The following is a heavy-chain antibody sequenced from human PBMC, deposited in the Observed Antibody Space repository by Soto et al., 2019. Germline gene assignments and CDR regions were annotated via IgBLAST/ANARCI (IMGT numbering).Heavy chain of an antibody. D-gene: IGHD1-1*01. V-gene: IGHV3-23*01. CDR3: TKLRTITTGASDC. J-gene: IGHJ4*02. Sequence: GGSLRLSCAASGLTFASYAMSWVRQAPGKGLEWVSAISGSGDTTYHADSVKGRFTISRDNSKNTLYLQMNSLRVEDTAVYYCTKLRTITTGASDCWGQGTLVTVSS. CDR1: GLTFASYA. CDR2: ISGSGDTT.